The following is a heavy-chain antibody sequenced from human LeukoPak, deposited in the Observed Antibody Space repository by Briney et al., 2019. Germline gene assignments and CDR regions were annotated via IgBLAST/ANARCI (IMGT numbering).Heavy chain of an antibody. CDR3: VGVERYSSRHFEY. CDR1: GGTFSSYA. J-gene: IGHJ4*02. CDR2: IIPIFGTA. V-gene: IGHV1-69*05. D-gene: IGHD6-13*01. Sequence: SVKVSCKASGGTFSSYAISWVRQPPGQGLEWMGGIIPIFGTANYAQKFQGRVTITTDESTSTAYMELRSLRSEDTPVYYCVGVERYSSRHFEYWGQGTLVTVSS.